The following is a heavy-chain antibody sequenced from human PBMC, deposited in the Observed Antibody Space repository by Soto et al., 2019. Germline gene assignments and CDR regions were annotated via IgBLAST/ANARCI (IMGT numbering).Heavy chain of an antibody. J-gene: IGHJ4*02. D-gene: IGHD3-22*01. CDR2: IYWQDDK. CDR1: GFSLRSTGVG. CDR3: AHRPDDSGYFDY. Sequence: SGPTLSNPTSTLTLTCSFSGFSLRSTGVGVGWIRQRPGKALEWVALIYWQDDKRYSTSLKSRLTITKDTSKNQVILTVTNTDHVDTATYYCAHRPDDSGYFDYWGQGTLVTVSS. V-gene: IGHV2-5*01.